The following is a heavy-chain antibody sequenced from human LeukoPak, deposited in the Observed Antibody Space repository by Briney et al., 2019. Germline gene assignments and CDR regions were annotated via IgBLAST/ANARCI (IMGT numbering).Heavy chain of an antibody. CDR2: INSDGSST. J-gene: IGHJ5*02. D-gene: IGHD3-10*01. CDR1: GFTFSSYW. CDR3: ARDPDPVDLSMVRGEVWFDP. Sequence: PGGSLRLSCAASGFTFSSYWMHWVRHAPGKGLVWVSHINSDGSSTSYADSVKGRFTISRDNAKNTLYLQMNSLRAEDTAVYYCARDPDPVDLSMVRGEVWFDPWGQGTLVTVSS. V-gene: IGHV3-74*01.